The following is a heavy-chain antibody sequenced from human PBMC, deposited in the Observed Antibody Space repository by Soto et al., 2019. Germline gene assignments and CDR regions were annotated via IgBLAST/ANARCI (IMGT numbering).Heavy chain of an antibody. CDR2: IFYSGST. CDR1: GGSISSGDYY. J-gene: IGHJ4*02. CDR3: ARWLGYGPHFDY. V-gene: IGHV4-30-4*01. Sequence: QVQLQESGPGLVKPSQTLSLTCTVSGGSISSGDYYWSWIRQPPGKGLEWIGYIFYSGSTYYNPSLKSRVTISVDTSKNQFALKLSSVTAADTAVYYCARWLGYGPHFDYWGQGTLVTVSS. D-gene: IGHD5-12*01.